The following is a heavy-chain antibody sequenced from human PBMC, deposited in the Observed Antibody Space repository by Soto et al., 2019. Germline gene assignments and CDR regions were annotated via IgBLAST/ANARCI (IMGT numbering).Heavy chain of an antibody. CDR2: IIPIFGTA. J-gene: IGHJ3*02. V-gene: IGHV1-69*13. Sequence: ASVKVSCKASGGTFSSYAISWVRQAPGQGLEWMGGIIPIFGTANYAQKFQGRVTITADESTSTAYMELSSLRSEDTAVYYRAREEAGAFDIWGQGTMVTVSS. CDR3: AREEAGAFDI. CDR1: GGTFSSYA.